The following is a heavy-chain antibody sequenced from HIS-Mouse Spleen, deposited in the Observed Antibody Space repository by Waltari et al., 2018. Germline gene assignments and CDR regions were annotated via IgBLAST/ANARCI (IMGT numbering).Heavy chain of an antibody. V-gene: IGHV4-39*07. CDR2: SYYLGRS. J-gene: IGHJ2*01. D-gene: IGHD6-13*01. CDR3: AREIPYSSSWYDWYFDL. Sequence: QLQLQESGPGLVKPSETLSLTCTVSGGSISSSSYYWGWIRQPPGKGLEWIGSSYYLGRSVYTPALTSRVTISVDTSKNQFSLKLSAVTAADTAVYYCAREIPYSSSWYDWYFDLWGRGTLVTVSS. CDR1: GGSISSSSYY.